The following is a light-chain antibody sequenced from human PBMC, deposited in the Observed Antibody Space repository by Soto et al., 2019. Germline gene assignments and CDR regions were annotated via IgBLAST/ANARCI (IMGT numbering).Light chain of an antibody. CDR2: AAS. Sequence: DIQMTQSPSSLSASVRDRVTITCRASQTISSSLNWYLQKPGKAPKLLIYAASSLQSGIPSRFSGSGSGTDFTLTISSLQPEDFATYYCQQSYSTPYTFGQGTRLEIK. CDR1: QTISSS. J-gene: IGKJ5*01. V-gene: IGKV1-39*01. CDR3: QQSYSTPYT.